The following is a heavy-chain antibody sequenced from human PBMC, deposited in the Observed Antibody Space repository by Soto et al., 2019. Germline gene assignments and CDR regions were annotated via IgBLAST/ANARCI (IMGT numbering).Heavy chain of an antibody. J-gene: IGHJ1*01. CDR3: AKLRRDGEYETEYFQH. D-gene: IGHD4-17*01. CDR2: ISGSGGST. V-gene: IGHV3-23*01. Sequence: EVQLLESGGGLVQPGGSLRLSCAASGFTFSSYAMSWVRQAPGKGLEWVSAISGSGGSTYYADSVKGRFTISRDNSKNTLYLQMNSLRAEDTAVYYCAKLRRDGEYETEYFQHWGQGTLVTVSS. CDR1: GFTFSSYA.